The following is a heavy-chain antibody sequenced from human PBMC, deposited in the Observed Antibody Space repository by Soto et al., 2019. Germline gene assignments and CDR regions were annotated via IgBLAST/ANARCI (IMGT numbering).Heavy chain of an antibody. V-gene: IGHV3-33*08. Sequence: GGSLRLSCAASGFTFSSYGFHWVRQAPGKGLEWVALIWYDGSNEYYADSVKGRFTISRDNSKNTLSLQMNSLRVEDTAVYYCARDPYGDGGVDYWGQGTLVTVSS. J-gene: IGHJ4*02. D-gene: IGHD4-17*01. CDR2: IWYDGSNE. CDR3: ARDPYGDGGVDY. CDR1: GFTFSSYG.